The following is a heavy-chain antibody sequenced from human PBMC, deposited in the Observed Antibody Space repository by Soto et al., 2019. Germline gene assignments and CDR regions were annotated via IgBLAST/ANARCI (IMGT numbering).Heavy chain of an antibody. Sequence: SGPSWEPTETLTLTCTVLGFSLSNARMGVSWIRQPPGKALEWLAHIFSNDEKSYSTSLKSRLTISKDTSKSQVVLTMTNMDPVDTATYYCARIVYYYDSSGYYYSILFDYWGQGTLVTVSS. V-gene: IGHV2-26*01. CDR2: IFSNDEK. J-gene: IGHJ4*02. D-gene: IGHD3-22*01. CDR1: GFSLSNARMG. CDR3: ARIVYYYDSSGYYYSILFDY.